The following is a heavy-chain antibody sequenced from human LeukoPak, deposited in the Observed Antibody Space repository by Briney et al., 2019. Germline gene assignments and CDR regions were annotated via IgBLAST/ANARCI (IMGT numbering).Heavy chain of an antibody. CDR2: ISGSGGGT. D-gene: IGHD2-2*01. V-gene: IGHV3-23*01. CDR3: AKNRRCSSTSCYDALDI. Sequence: GGSLRLSCAASRFTFGDYAMNWVRQAPGKGLEWVPVISGSGGGTFYADSVRGRFTISRDNSKNTLFLQMNSLRAEDTAKYYCAKNRRCSSTSCYDALDIWGQGTMVTVSS. CDR1: RFTFGDYA. J-gene: IGHJ3*02.